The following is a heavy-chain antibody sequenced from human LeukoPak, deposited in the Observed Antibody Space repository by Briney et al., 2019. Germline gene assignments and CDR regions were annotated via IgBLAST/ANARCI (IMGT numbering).Heavy chain of an antibody. Sequence: SETLSLTCTVSGGSISSRSYYGGWIRQPPGKGLEWIGSMYYSGSTNYSPSLKSRATISVDTSKNQFSLKLSSVTAADTAVYYCARGDSYVQIDYWGQGTLVTVSS. CDR3: ARGDSYVQIDY. CDR2: MYYSGST. CDR1: GGSISSRSYY. D-gene: IGHD2-21*02. V-gene: IGHV4-39*01. J-gene: IGHJ4*02.